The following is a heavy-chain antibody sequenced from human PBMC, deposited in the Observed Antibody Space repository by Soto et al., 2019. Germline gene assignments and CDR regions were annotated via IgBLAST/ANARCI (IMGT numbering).Heavy chain of an antibody. D-gene: IGHD7-27*01. CDR2: ISYDGSNK. V-gene: IGHV3-30*18. Sequence: GGSLRLSCAASGFTFSSYGMHWVRQAPGKGLEWVAVISYDGSNKYYADSVKGRFTISRDNSKNTLYLQMNSLRAEDTAVYYCAKDDNWGSLYYYYGMDVWGQGTTVTVSS. CDR3: AKDDNWGSLYYYYGMDV. CDR1: GFTFSSYG. J-gene: IGHJ6*02.